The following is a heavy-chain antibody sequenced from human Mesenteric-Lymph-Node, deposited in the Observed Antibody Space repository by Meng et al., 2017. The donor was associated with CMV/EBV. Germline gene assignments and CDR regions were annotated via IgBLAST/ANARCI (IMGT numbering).Heavy chain of an antibody. Sequence: GESLKISCTASGFTFSSYEMSWVRQAPGKGLEWVSYISTSSSAIYYADSVKGRFTISRDDAKNSLYLQVNSLRAEDTAVYYCARGIPPYGINAWGQGTTVTVSS. CDR1: GFTFSSYE. D-gene: IGHD2-21*01. CDR2: ISTSSSAI. CDR3: ARGIPPYGINA. V-gene: IGHV3-48*03. J-gene: IGHJ6*02.